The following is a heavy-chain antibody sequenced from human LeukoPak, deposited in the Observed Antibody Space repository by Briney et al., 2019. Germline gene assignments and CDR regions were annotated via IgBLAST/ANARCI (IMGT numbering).Heavy chain of an antibody. V-gene: IGHV1-2*02. CDR1: GYTFSDYY. D-gene: IGHD2-2*02. CDR2: INPNSGCT. J-gene: IGHJ3*02. Sequence: ASVKVSCKASGYTFSDYYMHWVLQTPGQGLEWMGWINPNSGCTKYPQKFQGRVTMTRDTSMSTAYMELSGLRSDDTAVYYCAREGDCDSPRCYNHDAFDIWGQGTMVTVSS. CDR3: AREGDCDSPRCYNHDAFDI.